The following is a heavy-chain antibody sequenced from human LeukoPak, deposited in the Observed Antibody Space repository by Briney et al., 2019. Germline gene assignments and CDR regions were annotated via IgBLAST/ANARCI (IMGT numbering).Heavy chain of an antibody. J-gene: IGHJ5*02. Sequence: GGSLRLSCAASRFTFSSYSMNWVRQAPGRGLEWVSSISSSSDYIYYADSVKGRFTISRDNARNSLYLQMNSLRVEDTAVYYCARGTEYGWLDPWGQGTLVTVSS. CDR2: ISSSSDYI. CDR3: ARGTEYGWLDP. D-gene: IGHD2/OR15-2a*01. CDR1: RFTFSSYS. V-gene: IGHV3-21*01.